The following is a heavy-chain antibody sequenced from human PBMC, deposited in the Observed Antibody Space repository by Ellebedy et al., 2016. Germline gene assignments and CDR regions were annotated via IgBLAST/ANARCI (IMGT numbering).Heavy chain of an antibody. CDR2: INFSGGRA. CDR3: ARMGLKSGSQKSGFDL. Sequence: ASVKVSCKASGYAFTSYDINWVRQAPGQGLEWMGMINFSGGRATYAQDVQGRVTMTRDTSTSTVFMELSSLRSEDTAVYYCARMGLKSGSQKSGFDLWGQGTMLTVSS. D-gene: IGHD1-26*01. V-gene: IGHV1-46*01. CDR1: GYAFTSYD. J-gene: IGHJ3*01.